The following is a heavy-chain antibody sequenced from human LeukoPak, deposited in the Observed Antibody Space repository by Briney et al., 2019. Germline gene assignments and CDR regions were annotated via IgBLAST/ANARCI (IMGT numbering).Heavy chain of an antibody. D-gene: IGHD5-12*01. CDR1: GFIFSSYA. CDR3: AKDRYSGYDSLVA. CDR2: ISGSGGST. J-gene: IGHJ5*02. V-gene: IGHV3-23*01. Sequence: GGSLRLSCAASGFIFSSYAMNWVRQAPGKGLEWVSGISGSGGSTYYADSVKGRFTISRDNSNNTLYLQMSSLRAEDTAVYYCAKDRYSGYDSLVAWGQGTLVTVSS.